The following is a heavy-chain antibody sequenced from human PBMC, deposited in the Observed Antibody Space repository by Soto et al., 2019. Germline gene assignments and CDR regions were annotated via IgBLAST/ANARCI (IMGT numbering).Heavy chain of an antibody. J-gene: IGHJ5*02. CDR2: INPNSGGT. V-gene: IGHV1-2*04. Sequence: ASVKVSCKASGYTFTGYYMHWVRQAPGQGLEWMGWINPNSGGTNYAQKFQGWVTMTRDTSISTAYMELSRLRSDDTAVYYCARGMVRELNWFDPWGQGTLVTVSS. CDR1: GYTFTGYY. CDR3: ARGMVRELNWFDP. D-gene: IGHD3-10*01.